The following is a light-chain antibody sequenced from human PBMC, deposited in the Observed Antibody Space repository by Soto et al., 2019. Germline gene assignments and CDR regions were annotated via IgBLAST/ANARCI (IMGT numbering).Light chain of an antibody. Sequence: ELVLTQSPAPLSLSPGERATLSCRASQSVDTFLAWYQQKPGQAPRLLIYDASNRATDIPARFSGSGAGTDFTLTISSLEPEDFAVYFCQQRSNWPPWTFGQGTKVEI. V-gene: IGKV3-11*01. CDR2: DAS. CDR1: QSVDTF. CDR3: QQRSNWPPWT. J-gene: IGKJ1*01.